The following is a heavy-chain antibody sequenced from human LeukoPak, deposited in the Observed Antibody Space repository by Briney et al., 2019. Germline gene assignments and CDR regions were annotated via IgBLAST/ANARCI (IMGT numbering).Heavy chain of an antibody. CDR2: INWNGGST. D-gene: IGHD3-22*01. Sequence: GGPLRLSCAASGFTFDDYGMSWVRQAPGKGLEWVSGINWNGGSTGYADSVKGRFTISRDNSKNTLYLQMNSLRAEDTAVYYCAREARYDSSGYYFDYWGQGTLVTVSS. CDR1: GFTFDDYG. V-gene: IGHV3-20*04. CDR3: AREARYDSSGYYFDY. J-gene: IGHJ4*02.